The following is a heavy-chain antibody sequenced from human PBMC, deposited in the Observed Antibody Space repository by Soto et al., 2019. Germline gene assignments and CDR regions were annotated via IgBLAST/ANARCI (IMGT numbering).Heavy chain of an antibody. V-gene: IGHV1-18*01. Sequence: GASVKVSCKASGYTFTSYGISWVRQAPGQGLEWMGWISAYNGNTNYAQKLQGRVTMTTDTSTSTAYMELRSLRSDDTAVYYCARDRYYDILTGYSPPEFDYWGRRTLVTVSS. CDR1: GYTFTSYG. CDR2: ISAYNGNT. CDR3: ARDRYYDILTGYSPPEFDY. D-gene: IGHD3-9*01. J-gene: IGHJ4*02.